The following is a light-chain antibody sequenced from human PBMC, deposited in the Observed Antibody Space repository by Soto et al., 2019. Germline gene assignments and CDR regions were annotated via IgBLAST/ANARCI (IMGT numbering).Light chain of an antibody. CDR2: GAS. CDR3: QQYGSSPWT. J-gene: IGKJ1*01. V-gene: IGKV3-20*01. CDR1: QSVSSSY. Sequence: SLSPATLSLSAGERATLSCRASQSVSSSYLGWYQQKPGQAPRLLIYGASSRATGIPGRFSGSGSGTDFTLTISRLEPEDFAVYYCQQYGSSPWTFGQGTKVDIK.